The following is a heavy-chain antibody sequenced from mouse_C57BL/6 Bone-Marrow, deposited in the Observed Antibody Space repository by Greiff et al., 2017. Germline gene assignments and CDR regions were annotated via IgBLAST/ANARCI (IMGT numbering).Heavy chain of an antibody. V-gene: IGHV1-55*01. CDR3: ARASDGYYYAMDY. Sequence: LVESGAELVKPGASVQMSCKASGYTFTSYWLPWVKQRPGQGLEWIGDIYPGSGSTNSNEKFKGKATLTVDTSSSTAYMQLSILTSEDSAVYYCARASDGYYYAMDYWGQGTSVTVSS. CDR1: GYTFTSYW. CDR2: IYPGSGST. J-gene: IGHJ4*01. D-gene: IGHD2-3*01.